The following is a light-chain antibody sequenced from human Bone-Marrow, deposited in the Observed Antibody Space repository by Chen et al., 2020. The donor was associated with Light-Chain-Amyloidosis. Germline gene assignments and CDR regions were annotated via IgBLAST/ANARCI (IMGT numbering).Light chain of an antibody. CDR2: KAS. J-gene: IGKJ4*01. CDR1: QSISSW. CDR3: QQYNSPST. V-gene: IGKV1-5*03. Sequence: DIQMTQSPSTLYASVGDRVTITCRASQSISSWLAWYQQKPGKAPKLLIYKASSLESGVPSRFSGSGSGTEFTLTISSLQPDDFATYYCQQYNSPSTFGGGTKVEIK.